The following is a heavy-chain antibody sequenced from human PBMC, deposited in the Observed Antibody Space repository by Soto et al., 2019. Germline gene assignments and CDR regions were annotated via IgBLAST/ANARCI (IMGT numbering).Heavy chain of an antibody. CDR1: GGTFSSYT. Sequence: QVQLVQSGAEVKKPGSSVKVSCKASGGTFSSYTISWVRQAPGQGLEWMGRIIPILGIANYAQKFQGRVTITADKSTSTAYMELSSLRSEDTAVYYCASVNVDTAMVSAWKFDYWGQGTLVTVSS. CDR3: ASVNVDTAMVSAWKFDY. J-gene: IGHJ4*02. V-gene: IGHV1-69*02. CDR2: IIPILGIA. D-gene: IGHD5-18*01.